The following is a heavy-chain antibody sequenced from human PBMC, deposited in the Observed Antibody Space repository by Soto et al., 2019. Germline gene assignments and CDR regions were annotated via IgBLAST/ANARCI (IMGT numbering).Heavy chain of an antibody. D-gene: IGHD2-15*01. CDR2: IYYSGST. CDR3: ARGGSGGDSWRRSSHNWFDP. V-gene: IGHV4-59*12. Sequence: QVQLQESGPGLVKPSETLSLTCTVSGGSISSYYWSWIRQPPGKGLEWIGYIYYSGSTNYNPSLKSRVTISVDTSKNQFSLKVNSVTAADMAVYYCARGGSGGDSWRRSSHNWFDPWGQGILVTVSS. J-gene: IGHJ5*02. CDR1: GGSISSYY.